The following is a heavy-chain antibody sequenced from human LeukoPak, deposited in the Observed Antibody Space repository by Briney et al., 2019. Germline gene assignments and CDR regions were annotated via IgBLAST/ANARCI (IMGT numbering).Heavy chain of an antibody. CDR2: MNPNSGNT. CDR3: ARRFTMVRGVTEFDY. V-gene: IGHV1-8*03. Sequence: GASVKVSCKASGYTFTSYDINWVRQATGQGLEWMGWMNPNSGNTGYAQEFQGRVTITRNTSISTAYMELSSLRSEDTAVYYCARRFTMVRGVTEFDYWGQGTLVTVSS. D-gene: IGHD3-10*01. CDR1: GYTFTSYD. J-gene: IGHJ4*02.